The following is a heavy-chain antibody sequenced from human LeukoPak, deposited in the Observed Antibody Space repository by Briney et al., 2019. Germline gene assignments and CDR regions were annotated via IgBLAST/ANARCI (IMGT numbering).Heavy chain of an antibody. Sequence: PSETLSLTCTASGGSISTGSYCWSWIRQPAGKGLEWIGHIYTSGNTNYNPSLKSRVTISVDTSKNQFSLKLGSVTAADTAVYYCARGAVGQLWTFDYWGQGTLVTVSS. CDR2: IYTSGNT. J-gene: IGHJ4*02. CDR3: ARGAVGQLWTFDY. D-gene: IGHD5-18*01. V-gene: IGHV4-61*09. CDR1: GGSISTGSYC.